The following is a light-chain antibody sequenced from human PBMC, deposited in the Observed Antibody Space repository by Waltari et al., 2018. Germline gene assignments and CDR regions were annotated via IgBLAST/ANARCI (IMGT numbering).Light chain of an antibody. Sequence: QCALTQPASVSGSPGQSITISCTGTSSHRGSYNLVSWYQQHPGKAPKHMIYEASKRPSGVSNRFSGSKSGNMASLTISGLQAEDEADYYCSSYAGNCNLVVFGGGTKLTVL. CDR1: SSHRGSYNL. V-gene: IGLV2-23*01. J-gene: IGLJ2*01. CDR2: EAS. CDR3: SSYAGNCNLVV.